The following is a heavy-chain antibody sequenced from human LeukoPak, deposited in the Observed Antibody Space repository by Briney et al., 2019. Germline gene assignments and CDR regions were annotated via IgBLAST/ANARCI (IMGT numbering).Heavy chain of an antibody. J-gene: IGHJ4*02. CDR1: RGSISSYY. CDR3: AREGGSYDGSGYVDY. Sequence: SETLPLTCTVSRGSISSYYWSWIRQPPGKGLEWIGYIYYSGSTNYNPSLESRVTISVDTSKNQFSLKLSSVTAADTAVYYCAREGGSYDGSGYVDYWGQGTLVTVSS. V-gene: IGHV4-59*01. D-gene: IGHD3-22*01. CDR2: IYYSGST.